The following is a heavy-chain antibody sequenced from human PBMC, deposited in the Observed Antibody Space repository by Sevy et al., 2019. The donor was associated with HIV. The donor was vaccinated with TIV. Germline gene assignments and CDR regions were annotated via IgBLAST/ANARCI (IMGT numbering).Heavy chain of an antibody. CDR1: DGSMTNNNYY. D-gene: IGHD6-19*01. CDR2: VHYGGST. V-gene: IGHV4-39*01. J-gene: IGHJ4*01. Sequence: SETLSLTCSVSDGSMTNNNYYWGWIRRPPGKGLEWIGSVHYGGSTHYNPSFWGRVSISVDTSKRVVSLDLSSVTSADTAVYFCARNNSGHSFDFWGHGILVTVSS. CDR3: ARNNSGHSFDF.